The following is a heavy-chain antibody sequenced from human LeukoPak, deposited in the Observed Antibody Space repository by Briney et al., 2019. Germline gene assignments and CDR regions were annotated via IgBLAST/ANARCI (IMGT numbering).Heavy chain of an antibody. CDR3: ARQRPRGYYDSSGNYFDY. D-gene: IGHD3-22*01. J-gene: IGHJ4*02. V-gene: IGHV4-59*08. Sequence: SETLSLTCTVSGASIGSYDWSWIRQPPGKGLEWIGTIYYSGTSNYNPSLLSRVIVSLDTSKNQFPLQLSSVTAADTAVCYCARQRPRGYYDSSGNYFDYWGQGTLVNVSS. CDR2: IYYSGTS. CDR1: GASIGSYD.